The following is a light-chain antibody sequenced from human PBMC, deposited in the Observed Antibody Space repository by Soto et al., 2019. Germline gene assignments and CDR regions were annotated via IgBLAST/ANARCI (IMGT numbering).Light chain of an antibody. V-gene: IGKV3-20*01. CDR3: QQSGDTPT. J-gene: IGKJ1*01. CDR2: GVS. CDR1: QTVNSNF. Sequence: EVVLTQSPVTLSLSPGERATLYCRSSQTVNSNFLAWYQQKPGRAPRLLIYGVSNRATGIPDRFSGSGSGTDITLTISRLEPEDFAVYYCQQSGDTPTFGQGTK.